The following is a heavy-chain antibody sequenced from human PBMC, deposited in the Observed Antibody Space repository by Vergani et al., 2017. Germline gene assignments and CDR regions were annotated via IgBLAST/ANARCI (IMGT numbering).Heavy chain of an antibody. CDR2: IYYSGST. V-gene: IGHV4-39*07. Sequence: QLQLQESGPGLVKPSETLSLTCTVSGGSISSSSYYWGWIRQPPGKGLEWIGSIYYSGSTYYNPSLKSRVTISVDTSKNQFSLKLSSVTAADTAVYYCARGGWELLGDAFDIWGQGTMVTVSS. CDR1: GGSISSSSYY. CDR3: ARGGWELLGDAFDI. J-gene: IGHJ3*02. D-gene: IGHD1-26*01.